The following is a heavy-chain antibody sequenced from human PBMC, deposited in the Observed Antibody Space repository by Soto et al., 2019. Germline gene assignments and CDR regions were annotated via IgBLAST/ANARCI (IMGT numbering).Heavy chain of an antibody. CDR3: ASSTPRLAAAGFVY. CDR1: GGSISSFY. CDR2: IYNSGST. J-gene: IGHJ4*02. D-gene: IGHD6-13*01. V-gene: IGHV4-59*01. Sequence: SETLSLTCTVSGGSISSFYWSWIRQPPGKGLEWIGYIYNSGSTNYNPSLKSRVTISVDTSKNQFSLKLSSVTAADTAVYYCASSTPRLAAAGFVYWGQGTLVTVSS.